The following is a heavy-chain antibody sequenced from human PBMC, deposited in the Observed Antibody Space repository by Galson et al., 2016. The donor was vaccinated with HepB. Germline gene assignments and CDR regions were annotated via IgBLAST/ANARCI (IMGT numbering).Heavy chain of an antibody. D-gene: IGHD3-3*01. J-gene: IGHJ6*02. CDR2: IYYTGST. V-gene: IGHV4-61*01. Sequence: SETLSLTCTVSGGSVSSGIYYWSWIRQPPGKGLEWIGHIYYTGSTNYNSSLKSRVTISTDRSKNQFSLKLSSVTAADTALYYCARDRRYDFSNGNPRYGMDVWGQGATVIVSS. CDR3: ARDRRYDFSNGNPRYGMDV. CDR1: GGSVSSGIYY.